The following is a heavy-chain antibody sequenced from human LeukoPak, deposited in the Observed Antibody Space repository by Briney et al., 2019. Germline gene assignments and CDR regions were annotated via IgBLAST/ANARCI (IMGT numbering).Heavy chain of an antibody. V-gene: IGHV3-53*01. CDR2: IYSGGST. Sequence: GGSLRLSCAASGFTVSSNYMSWVRQAPGKGLEWVSVIYSGGSTYYADSVKGRFTISRDNAKNSLYLQMNSLRAEDTAVYYCAREDDCTNGVCYPPGLFDPWGQGTLVTVSS. J-gene: IGHJ5*02. CDR3: AREDDCTNGVCYPPGLFDP. CDR1: GFTVSSNY. D-gene: IGHD2-8*01.